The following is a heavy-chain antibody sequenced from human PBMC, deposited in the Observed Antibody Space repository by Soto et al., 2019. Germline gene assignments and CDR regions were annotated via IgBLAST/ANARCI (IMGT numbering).Heavy chain of an antibody. Sequence: PGGSLRLSCAASGFTFSSYAMSWVRQAPGKGLEWVSATSGSGGSTYYADSVKGRFTISRDNSKNTLYLQMNSLRAEDTAVYYCAKDSSSSTTPIDYWGQGTLVTVSS. CDR2: TSGSGGST. J-gene: IGHJ4*02. D-gene: IGHD6-6*01. V-gene: IGHV3-23*01. CDR1: GFTFSSYA. CDR3: AKDSSSSTTPIDY.